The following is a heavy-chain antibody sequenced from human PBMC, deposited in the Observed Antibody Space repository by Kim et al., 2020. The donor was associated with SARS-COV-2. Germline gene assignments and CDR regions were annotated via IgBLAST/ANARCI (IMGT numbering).Heavy chain of an antibody. D-gene: IGHD3-16*02. CDR3: ARSNGVIRPGAFDI. V-gene: IGHV5-51*01. J-gene: IGHJ3*02. Sequence: PACQGQVAISADKSISTAYLQWSSLKASDTAMYYCARSNGVIRPGAFDIWGQGTMVTVSS.